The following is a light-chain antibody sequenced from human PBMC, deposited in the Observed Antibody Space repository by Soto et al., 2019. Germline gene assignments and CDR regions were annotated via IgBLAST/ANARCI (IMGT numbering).Light chain of an antibody. CDR1: QSVGSSY. Sequence: EIVLTQSPGTLSLSPGERATLSCRASQSVGSSYLAWYQQKPGQAPRLLIYGVSSRATGIPDRFSGSGSATDFTLTISRLEPEDFAVYYCQQYGSSPRTFGGGTKVDIK. J-gene: IGKJ4*01. CDR3: QQYGSSPRT. V-gene: IGKV3-20*01. CDR2: GVS.